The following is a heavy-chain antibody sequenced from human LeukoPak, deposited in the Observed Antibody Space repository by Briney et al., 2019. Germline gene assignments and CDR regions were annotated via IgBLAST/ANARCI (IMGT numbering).Heavy chain of an antibody. V-gene: IGHV3-20*04. Sequence: GGSLRLSCVGSGFTFRTYAMSWVRQAPGKGLEWVSGINWNGGSTGYADSVKGRFTISRDNAKNSLYLQMNSLRAEDTALYYCARDFPQAYSSGWWVFDYWGQGTLVTVSS. CDR3: ARDFPQAYSSGWWVFDY. CDR1: GFTFRTYA. D-gene: IGHD6-19*01. J-gene: IGHJ4*02. CDR2: INWNGGST.